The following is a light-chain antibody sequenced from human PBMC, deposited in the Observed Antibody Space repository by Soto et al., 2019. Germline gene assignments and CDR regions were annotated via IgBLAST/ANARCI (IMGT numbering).Light chain of an antibody. V-gene: IGKV3-20*01. CDR1: QSISNY. CDR2: AAS. J-gene: IGKJ2*01. CDR3: QQYGGSPRT. Sequence: EIVLTQSPGTLSLSPGERATLSCRASQSISNYLAWYQQRPGQSPRLLTYAASSRATGVPDRFSGGGSATDFTLTVSRLEPEDFAVYYCQQYGGSPRTFGQGTKLEIK.